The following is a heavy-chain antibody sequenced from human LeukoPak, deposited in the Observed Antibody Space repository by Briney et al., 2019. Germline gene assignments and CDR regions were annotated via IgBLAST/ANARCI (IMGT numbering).Heavy chain of an antibody. Sequence: GGSLRLSCAASGFVVSSNYMSWVRQAPGKGLEWVSLIYSDGSTYYADSVKGRFTISRDNSKNTLYLQMNSLNVEDTAVYYCTLVIADIKRMFDDWGQGTLVTVSS. CDR2: IYSDGST. J-gene: IGHJ4*02. D-gene: IGHD4-23*01. CDR3: TLVIADIKRMFDD. V-gene: IGHV3-53*01. CDR1: GFVVSSNY.